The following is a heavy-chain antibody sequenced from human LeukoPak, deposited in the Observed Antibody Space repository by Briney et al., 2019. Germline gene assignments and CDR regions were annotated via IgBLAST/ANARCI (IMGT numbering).Heavy chain of an antibody. J-gene: IGHJ3*02. CDR2: INPDNGGT. Sequence: ASVKVSCKASGYTFIGYYIHWVRQAPGQGLEWMGWINPDNGGTNYAQKFLGRVAMTRDTSISTAYMELSSLRSDDTAVYYCARDSPHYYDDAFDIWGQGTMVTVSS. CDR1: GYTFIGYY. CDR3: ARDSPHYYDDAFDI. D-gene: IGHD3-22*01. V-gene: IGHV1-2*02.